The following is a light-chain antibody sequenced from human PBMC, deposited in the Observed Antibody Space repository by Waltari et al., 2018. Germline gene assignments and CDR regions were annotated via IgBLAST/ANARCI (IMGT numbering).Light chain of an antibody. CDR3: HQYYSSPWT. J-gene: IGKJ1*01. Sequence: DIVMTQSPDSLAVSLGETATISCKSSQNLFYDSSNKNYLAWYQQKPGLPPKLLIYWAFKGHSGISERFSGSGAWTHFTLTISDVQAEDVAVYYCHQYYSSPWTFGQGTKVEIK. CDR1: QNLFYDSSNKNY. V-gene: IGKV4-1*01. CDR2: WAF.